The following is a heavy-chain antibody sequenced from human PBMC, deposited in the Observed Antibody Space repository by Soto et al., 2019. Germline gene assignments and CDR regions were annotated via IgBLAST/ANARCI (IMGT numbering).Heavy chain of an antibody. CDR1: GFSFNIYA. Sequence: PRVSCATSGFSFNIYAMSWVRQAPGKGLEWVSGISGSGDRTHYVDSVKGRFTISRDNVKNTLYLQMNSLRAEDKALYYCAKASTHEYVWGSLHYSFDHWGQGAMVTVSS. D-gene: IGHD3-16*01. CDR2: ISGSGDRT. V-gene: IGHV3-23*01. J-gene: IGHJ4*02. CDR3: AKASTHEYVWGSLHYSFDH.